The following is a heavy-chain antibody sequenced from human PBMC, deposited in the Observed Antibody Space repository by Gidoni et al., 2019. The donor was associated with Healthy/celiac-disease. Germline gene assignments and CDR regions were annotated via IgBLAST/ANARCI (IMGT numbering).Heavy chain of an antibody. CDR1: GYTFTGYY. Sequence: QLQLVQSRAEVQKPCPSVKVSCNASGYTFTGYYMHWVRQAPGQGLEWMGWINPNSGGTNYAQKFQGRVTMTRETSISTAYMELSRLRSDDTAVYYCARAAGGSSYDYWGQGTLVTVSS. D-gene: IGHD2-15*01. CDR2: INPNSGGT. J-gene: IGHJ4*02. CDR3: ARAAGGSSYDY. V-gene: IGHV1-2*02.